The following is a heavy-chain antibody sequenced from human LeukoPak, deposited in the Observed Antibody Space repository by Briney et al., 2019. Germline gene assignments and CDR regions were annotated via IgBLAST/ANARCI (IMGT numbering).Heavy chain of an antibody. CDR1: GYAFTSLD. D-gene: IGHD6-19*01. V-gene: IGHV1-8*01. Sequence: GASVKVSCKASGYAFTSLDINWVRQATGQGLEWMGWMNPNSGYTGSAQKFQGRLTMTRDTSISTAYMELTSLTSEDTAMYYCARVDGSADYWGQGTLVTVSS. J-gene: IGHJ4*02. CDR2: MNPNSGYT. CDR3: ARVDGSADY.